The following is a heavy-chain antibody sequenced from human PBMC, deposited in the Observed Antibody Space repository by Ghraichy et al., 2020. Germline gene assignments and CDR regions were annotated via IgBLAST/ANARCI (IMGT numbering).Heavy chain of an antibody. D-gene: IGHD6-13*01. CDR3: ARARSSSSDAFDI. CDR2: IYTSGST. J-gene: IGHJ3*02. V-gene: IGHV4-61*02. Sequence: SQTLSLTCTVSGGSISSGSYYWSWIRQPAGKGLEWIGRIYTSGSTNYNPSLKSRVTISVDTSKNQFSLKLSSVTAADTAVYYCARARSSSSDAFDIWGQGTMVTVSS. CDR1: GGSISSGSYY.